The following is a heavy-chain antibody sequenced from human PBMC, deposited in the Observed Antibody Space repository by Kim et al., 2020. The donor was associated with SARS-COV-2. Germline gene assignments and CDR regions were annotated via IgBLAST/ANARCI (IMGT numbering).Heavy chain of an antibody. V-gene: IGHV3-23*01. D-gene: IGHD2-2*02. CDR3: AKGVMGLYTMSHRPIFDF. J-gene: IGHJ4*02. CDR1: GFQFSEFA. CDR2: ISYIVSDT. Sequence: GGSLRLSCVASGFQFSEFAMTWVRRAPGKGLEWVSTISYIVSDTFYADSVNGRFTISRDKSRNTVYLQMDRLRDDDTAIYYCAKGVMGLYTMSHRPIFDFWGQRILVTVSS.